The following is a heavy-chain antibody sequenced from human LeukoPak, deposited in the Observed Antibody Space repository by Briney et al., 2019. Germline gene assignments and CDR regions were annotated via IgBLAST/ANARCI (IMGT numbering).Heavy chain of an antibody. D-gene: IGHD2-21*01. J-gene: IGHJ6*03. CDR3: ARDVVPYSYYYMDV. CDR2: ISYDGTNK. Sequence: PGGSLRLSCAASGFTFSSYIMHWVRQAPGKVLEWVAVISYDGTNKYYADSVKGRFTISRDNSKNTLYLQMNNLRPEDTAMYYCARDVVPYSYYYMDVWGKGTTVTVSS. CDR1: GFTFSSYI. V-gene: IGHV3-30*04.